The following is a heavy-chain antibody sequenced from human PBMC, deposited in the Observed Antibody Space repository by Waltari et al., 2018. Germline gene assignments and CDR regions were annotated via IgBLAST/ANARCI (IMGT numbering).Heavy chain of an antibody. CDR2: INHSGST. J-gene: IGHJ6*03. D-gene: IGHD6-6*01. V-gene: IGHV4-34*01. CDR1: GGSFSGYY. Sequence: QVQLQQWGAGLLKPSETLSLTCAVYGGSFSGYYWSWIRQPPGKGLEWIGEINHSGSTNYNPSLKRRVTISVDTSKNQFSLKLSSVTAADTAVYYCARGIAARPARTYYYYYYMDVWGKGTTVTVSS. CDR3: ARGIAARPARTYYYYYYMDV.